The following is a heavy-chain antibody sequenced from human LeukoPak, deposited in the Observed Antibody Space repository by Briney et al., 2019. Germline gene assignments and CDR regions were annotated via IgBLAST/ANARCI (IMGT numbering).Heavy chain of an antibody. V-gene: IGHV3-53*01. CDR2: IYSGGST. D-gene: IGHD6-19*01. CDR1: GFTVSSNY. CDR3: AREGSGWSHSWVY. Sequence: GGSLRLSCAASGFTVSSNYMSWVRQAPGKGLEWVSVIYSGGSTYYADSVKGRFTISRDNSKNTLYLQMNSLRAEDTAVYYCAREGSGWSHSWVYWGQGTLVTVSS. J-gene: IGHJ4*02.